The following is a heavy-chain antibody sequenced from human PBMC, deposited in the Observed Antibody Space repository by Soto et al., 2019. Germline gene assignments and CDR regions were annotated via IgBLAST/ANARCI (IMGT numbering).Heavy chain of an antibody. V-gene: IGHV3-15*07. D-gene: IGHD1-20*01. CDR2: IKSKTDGGTT. J-gene: IGHJ4*02. Sequence: PGGSLILSCAASGFTFSNAWMNWVRQAPGKGLEWVGRIKSKTDGGTTDYAAPVKGRFTISRDDSKNTLYLQMNSLKTEDTAVYYCTTDGLQVEITFDYWGQGTLVTVSS. CDR1: GFTFSNAW. CDR3: TTDGLQVEITFDY.